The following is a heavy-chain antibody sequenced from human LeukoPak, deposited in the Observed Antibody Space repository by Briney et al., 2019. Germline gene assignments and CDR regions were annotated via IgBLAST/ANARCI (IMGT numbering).Heavy chain of an antibody. J-gene: IGHJ4*02. CDR2: IKSKTDGGTT. CDR3: TTGVMITFGGVIVFDY. Sequence: GGSLRLSCAASGFTFSNAWMSWVRQAPGRGLEWVGRIKSKTDGGTTDYAAPVKGRFTISRDDSKNTLYLQMNSLKTEDTAVYYCTTGVMITFGGVIVFDYWGQGTLVTVSS. CDR1: GFTFSNAW. D-gene: IGHD3-16*02. V-gene: IGHV3-15*01.